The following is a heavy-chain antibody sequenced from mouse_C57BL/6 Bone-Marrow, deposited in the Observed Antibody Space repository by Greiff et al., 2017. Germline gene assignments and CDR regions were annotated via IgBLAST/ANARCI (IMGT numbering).Heavy chain of an antibody. J-gene: IGHJ1*03. Sequence: VKLMESGPGLVAPSQSLSITCNVSGFSLTSYGVDWVRQPPGKCLEWLGVIWGGGSTNYNSALMSRLSISKDNTKSQVFLKMNSLQTDDTDMYYGAKHYGGSYCDVWSTGTTVTVSS. CDR3: AKHYGGSYCDV. D-gene: IGHD1-1*01. CDR1: GFSLTSYG. V-gene: IGHV2-9*01. CDR2: IWGGGST.